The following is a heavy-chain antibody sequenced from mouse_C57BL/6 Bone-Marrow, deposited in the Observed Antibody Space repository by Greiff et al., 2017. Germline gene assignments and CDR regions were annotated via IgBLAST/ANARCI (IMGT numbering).Heavy chain of an antibody. CDR1: GYTFTDYN. CDR3: ARAQLRRFAY. D-gene: IGHD2-4*01. V-gene: IGHV1-22*01. CDR2: INPNNGGT. Sequence: DVQLQESGPELVKPGASVKMSCKASGYTFTDYNMHWVKQSHGKSLEWIGYINPNNGGTSYNQKFKGKATLTVNKSSSTAYMELRSLTSEDSAVYYCARAQLRRFAYWGQGTLVTVSA. J-gene: IGHJ3*01.